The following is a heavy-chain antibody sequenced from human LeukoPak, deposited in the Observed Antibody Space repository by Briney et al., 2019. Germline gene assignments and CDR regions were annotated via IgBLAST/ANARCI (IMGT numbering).Heavy chain of an antibody. CDR2: IYSGGST. CDR1: GFTVSSNY. D-gene: IGHD3-22*01. Sequence: GGSLRLSCAASGFTVSSNYMSWVRQAPGKGLEWVSVIYSGGSTYYADSVMGRFTISRDNSKNTLYLQMNSLRAEDTAVYYCASDYDSSGYPIDYWGQGTLVTVSS. CDR3: ASDYDSSGYPIDY. J-gene: IGHJ4*02. V-gene: IGHV3-66*01.